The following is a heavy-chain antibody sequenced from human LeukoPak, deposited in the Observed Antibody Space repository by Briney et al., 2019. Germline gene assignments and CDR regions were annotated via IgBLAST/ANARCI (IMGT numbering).Heavy chain of an antibody. CDR2: IYWNDDK. CDR1: GGYISSGDYY. D-gene: IGHD3-10*01. J-gene: IGHJ4*02. Sequence: TLSLTCTVSGGYISSGDYYWSWIRQPPGKGLEWLALIYWNDDKRYSPSLKSRLTITKDTSKNQVVLTMTNMDPVDTATYYCARFITMVRGVIQRDFDYWGQGTLVTVSS. V-gene: IGHV2-5*01. CDR3: ARFITMVRGVIQRDFDY.